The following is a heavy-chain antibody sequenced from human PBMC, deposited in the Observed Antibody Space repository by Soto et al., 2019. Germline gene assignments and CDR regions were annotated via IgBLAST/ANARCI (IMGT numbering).Heavy chain of an antibody. CDR1: GGSSNSYY. V-gene: IGHV4-59*01. J-gene: IGHJ5*02. CDR2: IFYSGRSVST. CDR3: AKTALGWLDP. Sequence: SETLSLTCSVSGGSSNSYYWSWIRQPPGKGLEWIGYIFYSGRSVSTNYNPSLKSRVTISVDTSKNQFSLKVSSVTAADTAVYYCAKTALGWLDPWGQGTLVTVSS. D-gene: IGHD2-21*02.